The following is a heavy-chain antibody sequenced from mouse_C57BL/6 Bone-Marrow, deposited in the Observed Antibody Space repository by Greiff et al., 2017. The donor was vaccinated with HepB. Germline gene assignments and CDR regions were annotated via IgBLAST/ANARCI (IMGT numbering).Heavy chain of an antibody. V-gene: IGHV5-6*01. CDR2: ISSGGSYT. Sequence: EVKLMESGGDLVKPGGSLKLSCAASGYTFSSYGMSWVRQTPDKRLEWVATISSGGSYTYYLDSVKGRFTFSRDNAKNTLYLQMSSLKSEDTAMYYCARWNYYGSQYYLDYWGQGTTLTVSS. J-gene: IGHJ2*01. CDR3: ARWNYYGSQYYLDY. CDR1: GYTFSSYG. D-gene: IGHD1-1*01.